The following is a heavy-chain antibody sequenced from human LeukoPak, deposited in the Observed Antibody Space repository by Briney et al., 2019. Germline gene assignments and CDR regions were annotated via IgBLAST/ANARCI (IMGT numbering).Heavy chain of an antibody. CDR2: IYTTRTT. CDR3: AKVYSWNNVFDP. Sequence: SETLSLTCTVSGGSISGYYWRWVRQAGGKGREGIGHIYTTRTTNYHPSLHSPVTMSVDTSNHQFSLRLSSVTAADTAVYYCAKVYSWNNVFDPWGQGTLVTVSS. V-gene: IGHV4-4*07. D-gene: IGHD1/OR15-1a*01. J-gene: IGHJ5*02. CDR1: GGSISGYY.